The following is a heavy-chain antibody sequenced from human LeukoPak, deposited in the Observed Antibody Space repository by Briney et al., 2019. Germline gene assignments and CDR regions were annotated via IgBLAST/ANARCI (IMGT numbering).Heavy chain of an antibody. J-gene: IGHJ4*02. CDR2: IYSGGST. Sequence: GGSLRLSCAASGFTVSSNHMSWVRQAPGKGLEWVSVIYSGGSTYYADSVKGRFTISRDNSKNTLYLQMNSLRAEDTAVYYCARDFGMTTILGPEGYFDYWGQGTLVTVSS. D-gene: IGHD5-24*01. V-gene: IGHV3-53*01. CDR3: ARDFGMTTILGPEGYFDY. CDR1: GFTVSSNH.